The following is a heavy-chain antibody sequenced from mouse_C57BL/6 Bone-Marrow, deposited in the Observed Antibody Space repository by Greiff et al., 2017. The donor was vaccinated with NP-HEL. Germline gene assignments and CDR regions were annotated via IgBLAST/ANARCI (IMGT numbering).Heavy chain of an antibody. J-gene: IGHJ1*03. Sequence: QVQLQQSGAELVKPGASVKMSCKASGYTFTSYWITWVKQRPGQGLEWIGDIYPGSGSTNYNEKFKSKATLTVDTSSSTAYMQLSSLTSEDSAVYYCAEGGYGYYPYWYFDVWGTGTTVTVSS. CDR2: IYPGSGST. CDR3: AEGGYGYYPYWYFDV. CDR1: GYTFTSYW. V-gene: IGHV1-55*01. D-gene: IGHD2-3*01.